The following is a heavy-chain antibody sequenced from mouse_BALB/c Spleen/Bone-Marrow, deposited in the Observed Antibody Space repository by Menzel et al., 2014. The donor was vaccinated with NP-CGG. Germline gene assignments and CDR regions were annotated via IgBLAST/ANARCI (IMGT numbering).Heavy chain of an antibody. CDR3: GRDNYYDYDGFAY. CDR1: GFTFSSYG. J-gene: IGHJ3*01. Sequence: EVKLVESGGGLVQPGGSLKISCAASGFTFSSYGMSWVRQTPDKRLDLVATINSNGGNTYYPDSVKGRFTISRDNAKNTLYLQMSSLKSEDTAMYYCGRDNYYDYDGFAYWGQGTLVTVSA. V-gene: IGHV5-6-3*01. CDR2: INSNGGNT. D-gene: IGHD2-4*01.